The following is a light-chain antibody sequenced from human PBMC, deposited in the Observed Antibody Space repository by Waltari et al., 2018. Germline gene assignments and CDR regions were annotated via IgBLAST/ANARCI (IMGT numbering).Light chain of an antibody. Sequence: EIVLTQSPGTLSLSPGERATLSCRASQSVSSSYLAWYQHKPGQAPRLLHYGASSRATGIPDRFSGSGSGTDFTLTISRLEPEDFAVYYCQQYGSSPRITFGQGTRLEIK. CDR1: QSVSSSY. CDR2: GAS. CDR3: QQYGSSPRIT. V-gene: IGKV3-20*01. J-gene: IGKJ5*01.